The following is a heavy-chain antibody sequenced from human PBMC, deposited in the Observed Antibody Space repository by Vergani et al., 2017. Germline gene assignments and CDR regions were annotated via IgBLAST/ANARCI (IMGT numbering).Heavy chain of an antibody. CDR3: ANVMGSTSFYFDY. CDR1: GFTFSSYS. D-gene: IGHD2-2*01. V-gene: IGHV3-23*04. J-gene: IGHJ4*02. CDR2: ISGSGGST. Sequence: EVQLVESGGGLVQPGGSLRLSCAASGFTFSSYSMSWVRQAPGKGLEWVSAISGSGGSTYYADSVKGRFTISRDNSKNTLYLQMNSLRAEDTAVYYCANVMGSTSFYFDYWGQGTLVTVSS.